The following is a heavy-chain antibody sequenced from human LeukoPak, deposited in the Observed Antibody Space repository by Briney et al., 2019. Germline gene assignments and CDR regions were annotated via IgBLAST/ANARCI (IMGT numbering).Heavy chain of an antibody. J-gene: IGHJ5*02. CDR2: IWYDGSNK. V-gene: IGHV3-33*01. CDR3: ARDMAAAGTDP. CDR1: GFTFSSYG. D-gene: IGHD6-13*01. Sequence: GGSLRLSCAASGFTFSSYGMHWVRQAPGKGLEWVAVIWYDGSNKYYADSVKGRFTISRDNSKNTLYLQMNSLRAEDTAVYYCARDMAAAGTDPWGQGTLVTVSS.